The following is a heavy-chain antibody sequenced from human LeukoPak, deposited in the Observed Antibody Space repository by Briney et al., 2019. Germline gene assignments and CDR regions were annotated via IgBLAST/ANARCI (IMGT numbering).Heavy chain of an antibody. CDR3: AKKAAAGTGDFDY. V-gene: IGHV3-30*18. D-gene: IGHD6-13*01. CDR1: GFTFSSYG. CDR2: ISYDGSNK. Sequence: GGSLRLSCAASGFTFSSYGMHWVRQAPGKGLEWVAVISYDGSNKYYADSVKGRFTISRDNSKNTLCLQMNSLRVEDTAVYYCAKKAAAGTGDFDYWGQGTLVTVSS. J-gene: IGHJ4*02.